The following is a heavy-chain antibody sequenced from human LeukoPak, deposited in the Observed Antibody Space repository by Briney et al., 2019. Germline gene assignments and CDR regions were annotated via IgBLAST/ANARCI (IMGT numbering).Heavy chain of an antibody. V-gene: IGHV4-59*03. CDR2: IHYSGTT. CDR3: AASGNSWWEGFLHD. CDR1: RASMSSFF. J-gene: IGHJ1*01. Sequence: SETLSLTCTVSRASMSSFFWSWIRQPPGKGLEWIGHIHYSGTTKYNPSLTSRITLSMDTSKSQVSLRLTSVTAADTAMYYCAASGNSWWEGFLHDWGQGTLVSVSS. D-gene: IGHD2-8*02.